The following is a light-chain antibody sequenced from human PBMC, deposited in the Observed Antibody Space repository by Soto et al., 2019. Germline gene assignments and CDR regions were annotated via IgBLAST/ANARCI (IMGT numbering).Light chain of an antibody. CDR2: AAS. J-gene: IGKJ2*01. CDR1: QSISTF. V-gene: IGKV1-39*01. Sequence: DIQMTQSPSSLSASVGDRVTINCRASQSISTFLNWYHQKPGQAPTVLISAASTLQSGVPSRFSGRGSGTDFTLTISSLQPEELATYDCQQSDSTPYTFGQGTTLE. CDR3: QQSDSTPYT.